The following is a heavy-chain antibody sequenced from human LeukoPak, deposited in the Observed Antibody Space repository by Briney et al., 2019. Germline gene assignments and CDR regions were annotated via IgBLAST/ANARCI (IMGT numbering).Heavy chain of an antibody. V-gene: IGHV3-23*01. CDR2: ISGSGGTT. CDR3: AKFYDISTGYSDY. D-gene: IGHD3-9*01. J-gene: IGHJ4*02. Sequence: GGSLRLSCAASGLTFSSYAMSWVRQAPGKGLEWVSAISGSGGTTYYADSVKGRFTISRDNSKNTLCLQMNSLRAEDTAVYYCAKFYDISTGYSDYWGQGTLVTVSS. CDR1: GLTFSSYA.